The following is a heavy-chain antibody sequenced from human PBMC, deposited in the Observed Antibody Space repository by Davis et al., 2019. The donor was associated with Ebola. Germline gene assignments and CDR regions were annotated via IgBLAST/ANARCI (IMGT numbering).Heavy chain of an antibody. J-gene: IGHJ5*02. D-gene: IGHD3-9*01. V-gene: IGHV1-18*01. Sequence: AASVTVSCKASGYTFTSYGISWVRQAPGQGLEWMGWISAYNGNTNYAQKLQGRVTMTTDTSTSTAYMELRSLRSDDTAVYYCARDPVPTALRYFASGWFDPWGQGTLVTVSS. CDR3: ARDPVPTALRYFASGWFDP. CDR2: ISAYNGNT. CDR1: GYTFTSYG.